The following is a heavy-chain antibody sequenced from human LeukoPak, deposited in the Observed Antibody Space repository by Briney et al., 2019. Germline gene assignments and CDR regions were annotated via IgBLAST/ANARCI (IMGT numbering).Heavy chain of an antibody. CDR2: IWYDGSDK. D-gene: IGHD3-10*01. CDR3: ARGGVQGVITYYFDF. V-gene: IGHV3-33*01. Sequence: GGSLRLSCAAFGFTFSTYGMHWVRQAPGKGLEWVAVIWYDGSDKYYADSVKGRFTISRDNSKNTLYLQMNSPRAEDTAVYFCARGGVQGVITYYFDFWGQGTLVTVSS. J-gene: IGHJ4*02. CDR1: GFTFSTYG.